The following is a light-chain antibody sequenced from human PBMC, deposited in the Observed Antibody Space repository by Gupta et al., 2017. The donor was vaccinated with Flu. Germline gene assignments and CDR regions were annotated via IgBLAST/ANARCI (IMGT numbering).Light chain of an antibody. CDR3: QQYGGSSGT. V-gene: IGKV3-20*01. CDR1: QSVNNNY. CDR2: GAS. Sequence: EIVLTQSPGTLSLSPGERATLSCRASQSVNNNYSAWYQQLPGQVPRLLIYGASSRATGIPDRFSGSGSGTDFTLTISRLEPEDFAIYYCQQYGGSSGTFGQGTKVEIK. J-gene: IGKJ1*01.